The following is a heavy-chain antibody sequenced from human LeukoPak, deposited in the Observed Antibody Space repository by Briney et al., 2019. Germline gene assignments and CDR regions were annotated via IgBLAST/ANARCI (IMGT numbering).Heavy chain of an antibody. Sequence: GGSLRLSCAASGFTFSSYWMSWVRQAPGKGLEWVANIKQDGSEKYYVDSVKGRFTISRDNAKNSLYLQMNSLRAEDTAVYYCARQRGYCSSGVCRGWFDPWAREPWSPSPQ. CDR3: ARQRGYCSSGVCRGWFDP. CDR1: GFTFSSYW. D-gene: IGHD2-8*01. J-gene: IGHJ5*02. CDR2: IKQDGSEK. V-gene: IGHV3-7*03.